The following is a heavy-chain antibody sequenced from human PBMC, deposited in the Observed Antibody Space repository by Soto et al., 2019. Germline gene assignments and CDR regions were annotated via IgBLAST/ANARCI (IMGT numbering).Heavy chain of an antibody. CDR2: INPSGGST. CDR3: ARGDIVLVPAADDVYSWFDP. J-gene: IGHJ5*02. V-gene: IGHV1-46*01. Sequence: GASVKVSCKASGYTFTSYYMHWVRQAPGQGLEWMGIINPSGGSTSYAQKLQGRVTMTRDTSTSTVYMELSSLRSEDTAVYYFARGDIVLVPAADDVYSWFDPWGQGTLVTVSS. D-gene: IGHD2-2*01. CDR1: GYTFTSYY.